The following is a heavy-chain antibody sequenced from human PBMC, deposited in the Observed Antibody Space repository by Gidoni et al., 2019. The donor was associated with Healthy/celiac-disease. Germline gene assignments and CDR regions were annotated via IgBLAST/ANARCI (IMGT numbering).Heavy chain of an antibody. V-gene: IGHV3-9*01. Sequence: EVQLVESGGGLVQPGWSLRLSCAASGFTFDDYAMHWGRQAPGKGLEWVSGISWNSGSIGYADSVKGRFTISRDNAKNSLYLQMNSLRAEDTALYYCAKDVNGGWYGMDVWGQGTTVTVSS. CDR2: ISWNSGSI. CDR3: AKDVNGGWYGMDV. CDR1: GFTFDDYA. J-gene: IGHJ6*02. D-gene: IGHD6-19*01.